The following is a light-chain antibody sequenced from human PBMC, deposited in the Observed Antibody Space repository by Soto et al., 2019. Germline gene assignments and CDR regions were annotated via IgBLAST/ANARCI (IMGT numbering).Light chain of an antibody. CDR2: DAS. Sequence: EIVLTQSTATLSLSPGERATLSCRASQSVSAYLTWYQQKPGQAPRLLIYDASNRATGIPARFSGSGSGTDFTLTISSLEPEDFAVYYCQQRANWPITFGQGTRLDIK. V-gene: IGKV3-11*01. CDR1: QSVSAY. CDR3: QQRANWPIT. J-gene: IGKJ5*01.